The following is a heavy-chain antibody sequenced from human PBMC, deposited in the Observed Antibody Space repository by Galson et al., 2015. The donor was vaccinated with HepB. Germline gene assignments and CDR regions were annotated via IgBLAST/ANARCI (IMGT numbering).Heavy chain of an antibody. D-gene: IGHD1-26*01. V-gene: IGHV1-24*01. J-gene: IGHJ4*02. CDR3: ATVPSKWELRWSGIDY. Sequence: SVKVSCKVSGYTLTELSMHWVRQAPGKGLEWMGGFDPEDGETIYAQKFQGRVTMTEDTSTDTAYMELSSLRSGDTAVYYCATVPSKWELRWSGIDYWGQGTLVTVSS. CDR2: FDPEDGET. CDR1: GYTLTELS.